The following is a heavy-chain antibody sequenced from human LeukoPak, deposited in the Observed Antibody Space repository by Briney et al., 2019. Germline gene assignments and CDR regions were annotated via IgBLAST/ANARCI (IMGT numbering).Heavy chain of an antibody. CDR2: ISGSAHKI. D-gene: IGHD3-22*01. V-gene: IGHV3-23*01. CDR1: GITFSNYA. CDR3: ARVNYDSSGYYYGVFDY. Sequence: GGSLRLSCVASGITFSNYAVSWVRQAPEKGLDWVSVISGSAHKIRYADSVKGRFTISRDNSKNTLYLQMNSLRAEDTAVYYCARVNYDSSGYYYGVFDYWGQGTLVTVSS. J-gene: IGHJ4*02.